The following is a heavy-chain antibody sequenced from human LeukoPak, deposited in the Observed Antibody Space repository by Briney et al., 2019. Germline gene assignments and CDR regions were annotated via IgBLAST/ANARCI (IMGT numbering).Heavy chain of an antibody. Sequence: ASVKVSCKASGYTFTSYGISWVRQAPGQGLEWMGWTSAYNGNTNYAQKLQGRVTMTTDTSTSTAYMELRSLRSDDTAVYYCARELLRFLEWLTPNYYYYGMDVWGQGTTVTVS. J-gene: IGHJ6*02. D-gene: IGHD3-3*01. CDR2: TSAYNGNT. CDR3: ARELLRFLEWLTPNYYYYGMDV. CDR1: GYTFTSYG. V-gene: IGHV1-18*01.